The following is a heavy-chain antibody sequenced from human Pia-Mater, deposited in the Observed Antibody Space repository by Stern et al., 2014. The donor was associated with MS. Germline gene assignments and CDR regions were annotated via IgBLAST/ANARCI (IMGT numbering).Heavy chain of an antibody. Sequence: QVQLQESGPGLMKPSQTLSLTCTVSGGSISSGGYYWSWIRQHPGKGLEWIGYIYYSGSTYYNPSLKSRVTISVDTSKNQFSLKLSSVTAADTAVYYCARGGMVRGFGGFDYWGQGTLVTVSS. D-gene: IGHD3-10*01. CDR2: IYYSGST. CDR1: GGSISSGGYY. J-gene: IGHJ4*02. CDR3: ARGGMVRGFGGFDY. V-gene: IGHV4-31*03.